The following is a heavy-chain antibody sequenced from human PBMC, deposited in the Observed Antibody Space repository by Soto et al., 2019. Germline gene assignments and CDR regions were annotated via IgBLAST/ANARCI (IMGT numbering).Heavy chain of an antibody. J-gene: IGHJ4*02. V-gene: IGHV3-30-3*01. D-gene: IGHD3-22*01. CDR3: ARDPTYDSSGYYLDY. CDR2: ISYDGSNK. CDR1: GFTFSSYA. Sequence: GGSLRLSCAASGFTFSSYAMHWVRQAPGKGLEWVAVISYDGSNKYYADSVKGRFTISRDNFKNTLYLQMNSLRAEDTAVYYCARDPTYDSSGYYLDYWGQGTLVTVSS.